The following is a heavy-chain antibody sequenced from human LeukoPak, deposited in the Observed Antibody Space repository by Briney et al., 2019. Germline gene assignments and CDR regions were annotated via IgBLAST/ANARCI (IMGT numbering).Heavy chain of an antibody. D-gene: IGHD2-2*01. V-gene: IGHV2-70*01. CDR1: GFSLSTSARC. J-gene: IGHJ6*04. CDR2: IDWDDDK. CDR3: ARTPADIVVVPAAMRHYYYGMDV. Sequence: SGPTLVNPTQTLTLTCTFSGFSLSTSARCGSWIRQPPGKALEWLALIDWDDDKDYSTSRKTRLTISKDTSKSQVVLTMTNMDPVDTATYYCARTPADIVVVPAAMRHYYYGMDVWGKGTTVTVPS.